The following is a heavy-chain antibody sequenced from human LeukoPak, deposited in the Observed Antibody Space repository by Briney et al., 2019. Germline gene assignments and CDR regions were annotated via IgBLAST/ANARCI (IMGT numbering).Heavy chain of an antibody. Sequence: NASETLSLTCTVSGGPISSSSYYWGWIRQPPGKGLEWIGSIYYSGSTYYNPSLKSRVTISVDTSKNQFSLKLSSVTAADTAVYYCARGTAAAGKGYAFDIWGQGTMVTVSS. CDR2: IYYSGST. CDR1: GGPISSSSYY. V-gene: IGHV4-39*07. J-gene: IGHJ3*02. D-gene: IGHD6-13*01. CDR3: ARGTAAAGKGYAFDI.